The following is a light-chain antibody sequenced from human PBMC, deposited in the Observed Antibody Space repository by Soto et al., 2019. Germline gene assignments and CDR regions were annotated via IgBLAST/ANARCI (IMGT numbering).Light chain of an antibody. J-gene: IGKJ4*01. Sequence: QLTQSPSSLSAPCGERVTIPCRASQSISNYLNWYQQKPGEAPKVLIYAASSLQSGVPSRFSGSGSGTDFTLTITSLQPEDFATYYCQQSYSTPLTFGGGTKVDI. CDR2: AAS. V-gene: IGKV1-39*01. CDR3: QQSYSTPLT. CDR1: QSISNY.